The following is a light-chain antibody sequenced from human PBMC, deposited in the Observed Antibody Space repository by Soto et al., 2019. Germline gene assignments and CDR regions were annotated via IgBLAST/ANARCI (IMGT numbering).Light chain of an antibody. V-gene: IGKV1-6*01. J-gene: IGKJ4*01. CDR2: SAS. Sequence: IQMTQSPSSLSASVGDRVTITCRASQGVRDDVGWYQQKPGKAPKLLIYSASTLQSGVPSRFRDSGSGTDFTLTISGLQPEDFAPYYCLQESNYPLSFGGGTKVEIK. CDR1: QGVRDD. CDR3: LQESNYPLS.